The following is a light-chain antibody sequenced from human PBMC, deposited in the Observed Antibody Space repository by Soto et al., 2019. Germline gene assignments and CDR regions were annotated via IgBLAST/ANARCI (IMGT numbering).Light chain of an antibody. CDR2: EVS. CDR3: SYYTISGV. V-gene: IGLV2-14*01. Sequence: QSALTQPASVSGSPGQSITISCTGPRSDVGDFNSVSWYQHHPGKAPKLIIYEVSTRPLGDSDRFSASKSGNTASLTISGLQPDDEADYYCSYYTISGVFGGGTKLTVL. J-gene: IGLJ3*02. CDR1: RSDVGDFNS.